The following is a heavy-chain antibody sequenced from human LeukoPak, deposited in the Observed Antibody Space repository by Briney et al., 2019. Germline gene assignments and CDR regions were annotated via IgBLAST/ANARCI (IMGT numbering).Heavy chain of an antibody. J-gene: IGHJ4*02. Sequence: SETLSLTCTVYGGSINNHYWSWIRQPPGMGLEWVGYIYFTGTTNYNPSLKSRVTISLDKSKNQFSLKLSSVTATDTAIYYCARGGGSPRNWGQGTLVTVSS. CDR2: IYFTGTT. V-gene: IGHV4-59*11. CDR3: ARGGGSPRN. CDR1: GGSINNHY. D-gene: IGHD3-10*01.